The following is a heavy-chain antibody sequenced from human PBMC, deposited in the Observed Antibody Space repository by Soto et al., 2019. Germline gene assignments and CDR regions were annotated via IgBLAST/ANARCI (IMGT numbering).Heavy chain of an antibody. D-gene: IGHD2-21*02. V-gene: IGHV1-46*01. CDR2: INPNGGST. CDR1: ADTFTSYY. CDR3: ATYTAYAKYYLDF. Sequence: GASVKVSCKAPADTFTSYYIHWVRQAPGHGLEWMGIINPNGGSTRFAQTFQGRITMTTDTSTSTVYMELRSLRSEDTAVYFCATYTAYAKYYLDFWGRGALVTVSS. J-gene: IGHJ4*02.